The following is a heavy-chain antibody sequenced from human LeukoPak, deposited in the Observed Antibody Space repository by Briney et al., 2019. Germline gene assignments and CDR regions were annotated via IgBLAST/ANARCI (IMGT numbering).Heavy chain of an antibody. CDR1: GFNFRGQA. CDR2: ITGRGETT. V-gene: IGHV3-23*01. CDR3: AKDVIRGGITYFES. J-gene: IGHJ4*02. Sequence: GGSLRLSCAASGFNFRGQATSWVRQGPGKGLEWVAGITGRGETTYYADSVQGRVNISRDNSKDTLFLQVNSLRAEDTAVYYCAKDVIRGGITYFESWGQGTQVAVSS. D-gene: IGHD3-10*01.